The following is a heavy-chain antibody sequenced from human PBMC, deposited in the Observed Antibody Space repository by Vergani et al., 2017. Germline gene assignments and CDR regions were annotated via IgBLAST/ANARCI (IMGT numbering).Heavy chain of an antibody. J-gene: IGHJ6*03. CDR3: ARGAGYCSSTSCPPTLRNYYYYMDV. D-gene: IGHD2-2*01. Sequence: EVQLVESGGGLVQPGGSLRLSCAASGFTLSDHVMDWVRQGPGKGLEWVGRSRNKARSYTTEYSASVKGRFTISRDDSRNSLYLQMNGLRAEDTAVYYCARGAGYCSSTSCPPTLRNYYYYMDVWGKGTMVTVSS. CDR1: GFTLSDHV. CDR2: SRNKARSYTT. V-gene: IGHV3-72*01.